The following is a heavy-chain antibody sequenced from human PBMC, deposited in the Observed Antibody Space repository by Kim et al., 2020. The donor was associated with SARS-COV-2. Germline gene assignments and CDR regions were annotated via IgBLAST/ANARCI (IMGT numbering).Heavy chain of an antibody. D-gene: IGHD4-17*01. V-gene: IGHV3-23*01. CDR3: AGMTTGFDY. J-gene: IGHJ4*02. Sequence: GSTYYADSVKGRFTISRDNSKNALYLQMNSLRAEDTAVYYCAGMTTGFDYWGQGTLVTVSS. CDR2: GST.